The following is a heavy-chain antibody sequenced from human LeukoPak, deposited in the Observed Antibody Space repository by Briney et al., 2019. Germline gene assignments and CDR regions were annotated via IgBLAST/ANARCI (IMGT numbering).Heavy chain of an antibody. J-gene: IGHJ5*02. Sequence: SVKVSCKASGGTFSSYAISWVRQAPGQGLEWMGRIIPIFGIANYAQKFQGRVTITADKSTSTAYMELSSLRSEDTAVYYCARRFCDSSGETWGQGTLVTVSS. CDR1: GGTFSSYA. CDR3: ARRFCDSSGET. V-gene: IGHV1-69*04. CDR2: IIPIFGIA. D-gene: IGHD3-22*01.